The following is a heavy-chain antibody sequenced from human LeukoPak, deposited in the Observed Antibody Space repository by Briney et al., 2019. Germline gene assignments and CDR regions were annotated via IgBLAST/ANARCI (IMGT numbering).Heavy chain of an antibody. CDR2: INPNSGGT. V-gene: IGHV1-2*02. CDR1: GYTFTGYY. J-gene: IGHJ4*02. Sequence: ASVKVSCKASGYTFTGYYMHWVRQAPGQGLEWMGWINPNSGGTNYAQKFQGRVTMTRDTSISTAYMELSRLRSDDTAVYYCASSIAVAGTGFDYWGQGTLVTVSS. CDR3: ASSIAVAGTGFDY. D-gene: IGHD6-19*01.